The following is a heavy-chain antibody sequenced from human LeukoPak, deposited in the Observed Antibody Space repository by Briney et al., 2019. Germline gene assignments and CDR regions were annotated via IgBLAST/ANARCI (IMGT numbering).Heavy chain of an antibody. Sequence: PGRSLRLSCAASGFTVSHNYMSWVRQAPGKGLEWVSVIYSGGSTYYADSVKGRFSISRDNSKNTLYLQMNSLRAEDTAVYYCTTHRAFDIWGQGTMVTVSS. CDR1: GFTVSHNY. D-gene: IGHD1-14*01. J-gene: IGHJ3*02. V-gene: IGHV3-53*01. CDR3: TTHRAFDI. CDR2: IYSGGST.